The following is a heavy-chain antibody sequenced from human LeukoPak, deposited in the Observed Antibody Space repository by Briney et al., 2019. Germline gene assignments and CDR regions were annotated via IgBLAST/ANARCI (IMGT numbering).Heavy chain of an antibody. CDR2: ISAYNGNT. D-gene: IGHD3-10*01. Sequence: ASVKVSCKASGYTFTSYGISWVRQAPGQGLEWMGWISAYNGNTNYAQKLQGRVTMTTDTSTSTAYMELRSLRSDDTAVYYCARVQDTMVRGVITPNFDYWGQGTLVTVSS. J-gene: IGHJ4*02. CDR3: ARVQDTMVRGVITPNFDY. V-gene: IGHV1-18*01. CDR1: GYTFTSYG.